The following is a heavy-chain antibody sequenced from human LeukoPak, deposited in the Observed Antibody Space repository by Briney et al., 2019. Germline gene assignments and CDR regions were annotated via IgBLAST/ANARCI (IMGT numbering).Heavy chain of an antibody. J-gene: IGHJ4*02. Sequence: GASVKVSCKASGYTFTSYAMHWVRQAPGQRLEWMGWTNAGNGNTKYSQKFQGRVTITRDTSASTAYMELSSLRSEDTAVYYCARGYSGYDYFDYWGQGTLVTVSS. CDR1: GYTFTSYA. V-gene: IGHV1-3*01. D-gene: IGHD5-12*01. CDR3: ARGYSGYDYFDY. CDR2: TNAGNGNT.